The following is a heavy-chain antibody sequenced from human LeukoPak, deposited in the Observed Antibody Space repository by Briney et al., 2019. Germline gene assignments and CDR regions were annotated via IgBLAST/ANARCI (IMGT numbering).Heavy chain of an antibody. V-gene: IGHV4-39*01. CDR1: SGSISSSSYY. J-gene: IGHJ6*03. CDR3: ARVDSKGYSYGFYYYYYMDV. Sequence: SETLSLTCTVSSGSISSSSYYWGWIRQPPGKGLEWIGTIYYSGNTYYNPSLKSRVTISVDTPKNQFSLKLSSVTAADTAVYYCARVDSKGYSYGFYYYYYMDVWGKGTTVTVSS. D-gene: IGHD5-18*01. CDR2: IYYSGNT.